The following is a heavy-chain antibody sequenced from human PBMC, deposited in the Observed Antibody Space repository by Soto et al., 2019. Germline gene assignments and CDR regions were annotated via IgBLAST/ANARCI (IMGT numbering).Heavy chain of an antibody. Sequence: ESGGGVVRPGGSLRLSCAASGFTFDDYGMSWVRQAPGKGLEWVSGINWNGGSTGYADSVKGRFTISRNNAKNSLYLQMNSLRAEDRALYHCARDTVTTFPWYFDLWGRGTLVTVSS. J-gene: IGHJ2*01. CDR3: ARDTVTTFPWYFDL. CDR2: INWNGGST. V-gene: IGHV3-20*01. D-gene: IGHD4-17*01. CDR1: GFTFDDYG.